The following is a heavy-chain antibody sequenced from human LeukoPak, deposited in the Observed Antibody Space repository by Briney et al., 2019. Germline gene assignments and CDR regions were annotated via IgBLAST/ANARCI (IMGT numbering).Heavy chain of an antibody. CDR2: IYYSGST. V-gene: IGHV4-59*08. Sequence: SETLSLTCAVSGGSISGYYWTWIRQPPGKGLQWIGDIYYSGSTEYNPSLKSRVTISIDPSNTQFSLNLSSVTAADTAVYYCARRCSGPTCYTDAYDIWGQGTMVTVSS. D-gene: IGHD2-2*02. CDR1: GGSISGYY. J-gene: IGHJ3*02. CDR3: ARRCSGPTCYTDAYDI.